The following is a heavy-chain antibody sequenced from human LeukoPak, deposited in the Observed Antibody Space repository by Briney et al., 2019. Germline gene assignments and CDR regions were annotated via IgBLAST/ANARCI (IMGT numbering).Heavy chain of an antibody. CDR2: STNKFNSYTT. D-gene: IGHD3-22*01. CDR3: SRGGRRDWGYYAGFFDY. CDR1: GFSLSDHY. V-gene: IGHV3-72*01. Sequence: GGSLRLSCVASGFSLSDHYMDWVRQAPGKGLEWVGRSTNKFNSYTTQYAASVKGRFSISRDDSKNSLYLQMSSLKSEDTAVYYCSRGGRRDWGYYAGFFDYWGQGTLVTVSS. J-gene: IGHJ4*02.